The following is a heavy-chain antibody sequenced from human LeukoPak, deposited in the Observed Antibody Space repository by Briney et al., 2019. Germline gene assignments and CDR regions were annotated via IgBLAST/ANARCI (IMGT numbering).Heavy chain of an antibody. CDR1: GGSISSSSYY. CDR2: IYYSGST. J-gene: IGHJ4*02. Sequence: SETLSLTCTVSGGSISSSSYYWGWIRQPPGKGLEWIGSIYYSGSTYYNPSLKSRVTISVDTSKNQFSLKLSSVTAADTAVYHCARGYGSSSSYYFDYWGQGTLVTVSS. CDR3: ARGYGSSSSYYFDY. V-gene: IGHV4-39*07. D-gene: IGHD6-13*01.